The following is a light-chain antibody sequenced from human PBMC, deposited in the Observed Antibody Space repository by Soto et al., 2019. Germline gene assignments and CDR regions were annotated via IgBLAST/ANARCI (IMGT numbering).Light chain of an antibody. J-gene: IGKJ1*01. Sequence: DIQMTQSPSSLSASVGDRVTITCRASQDIRNDLGWYQQKPGKAPKRLIYAASSLQIGVPSRFSGTGSGTEFTLTISGLQHEDVENCYCLQHKREPWTFGQGTKVEIK. CDR2: AAS. V-gene: IGKV1-17*01. CDR3: LQHKREPWT. CDR1: QDIRND.